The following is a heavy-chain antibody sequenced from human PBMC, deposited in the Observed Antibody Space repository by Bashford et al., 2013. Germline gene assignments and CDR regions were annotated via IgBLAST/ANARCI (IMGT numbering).Heavy chain of an antibody. CDR3: ARDGLARGLLYRWFHP. D-gene: IGHD3-3*01. J-gene: IGHJ5*02. CDR2: INPSTGST. V-gene: IGHV1-46*02. Sequence: SVKVSCTASGYSLKNYDMHWVRQVPGEGPEWMGVINPSTGSTNLAEKFQGRVNMTTDTSTTTVYMELSSLRSEDTAVYYCARDGLARGLLYRWFHPWGQGSLVTVSS. CDR1: GYSLKNYD.